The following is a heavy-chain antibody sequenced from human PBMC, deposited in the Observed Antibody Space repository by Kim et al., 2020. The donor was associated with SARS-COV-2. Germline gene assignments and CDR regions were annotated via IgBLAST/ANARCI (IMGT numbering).Heavy chain of an antibody. CDR3: AKDFVSITRVGGVIITKGGIDY. Sequence: GGSLRLSCAASGFTFTSYGMHWVRQAPGKGLEWVALISYDGSNKYYADSVKGRFTISRDNSKNTLYLQMDSLRAEDKAIYYCAKDFVSITRVGGVIITKGGIDYWGQGTLVTVSS. J-gene: IGHJ4*02. D-gene: IGHD3-10*01. CDR2: ISYDGSNK. V-gene: IGHV3-30*18. CDR1: GFTFTSYG.